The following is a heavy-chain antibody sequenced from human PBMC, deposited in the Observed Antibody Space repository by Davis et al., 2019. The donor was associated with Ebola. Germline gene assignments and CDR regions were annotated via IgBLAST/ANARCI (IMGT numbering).Heavy chain of an antibody. J-gene: IGHJ6*02. CDR3: ARDRPLDFFFGDYYGMDV. V-gene: IGHV3-21*01. D-gene: IGHD3-16*01. CDR1: VITFSSYA. CDR2: ISISSAYI. Sequence: GESLKISCTDSVITFSSYAMTWVRQAPGKGLEWVSSISISSAYIYYADSAKGRFTISRDNAKNSLFLQMNSLRAEDTAVYYCARDRPLDFFFGDYYGMDVWGQGTTVTASS.